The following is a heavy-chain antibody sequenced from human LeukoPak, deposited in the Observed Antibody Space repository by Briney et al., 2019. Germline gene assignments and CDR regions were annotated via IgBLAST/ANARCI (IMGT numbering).Heavy chain of an antibody. Sequence: GGSLRLSCAVSGFTVSSKYMSWVRQAPGKGLGWVSVIYSTGDTRYADSVKGRFSISRDNSKNTLYLQMNSLRAEDTAVYYCARDDYDSNGYYLFDYWGQGTLVTVSS. CDR2: IYSTGDT. D-gene: IGHD3-22*01. J-gene: IGHJ4*02. CDR3: ARDDYDSNGYYLFDY. V-gene: IGHV3-66*01. CDR1: GFTVSSKY.